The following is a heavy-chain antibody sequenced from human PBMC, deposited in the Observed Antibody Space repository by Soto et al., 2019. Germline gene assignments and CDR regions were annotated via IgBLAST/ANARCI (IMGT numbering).Heavy chain of an antibody. V-gene: IGHV3-23*01. CDR3: ARSMETFYYGLDV. Sequence: EVQLLESGGGLVQPGESLRLSCAASGFTFDGYTMNWVRQAPGKGLEWVAGVRGSGSPTYYADSVKGRFTISRDNSKNTLYLQVNSLRVEDTAVYYCARSMETFYYGLDVWGQGTTVTVSS. D-gene: IGHD3-16*01. CDR1: GFTFDGYT. J-gene: IGHJ6*02. CDR2: VRGSGSPT.